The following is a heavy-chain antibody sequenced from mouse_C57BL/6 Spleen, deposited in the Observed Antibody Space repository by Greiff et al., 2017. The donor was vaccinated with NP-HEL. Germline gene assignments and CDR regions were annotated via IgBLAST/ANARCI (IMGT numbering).Heavy chain of an antibody. V-gene: IGHV1-15*01. Sequence: VKVVESGAELVRPGASVTLSCKASGYTFTDYEMHWVKQTPVHGLEWIGAIDPETGGTAYNQKFKGKAILTADKSSSTAYMELRSLTSEDSAVYYCTRSVYYDYDYWGQGTTLTVSS. CDR3: TRSVYYDYDY. CDR1: GYTFTDYE. J-gene: IGHJ2*01. D-gene: IGHD2-4*01. CDR2: IDPETGGT.